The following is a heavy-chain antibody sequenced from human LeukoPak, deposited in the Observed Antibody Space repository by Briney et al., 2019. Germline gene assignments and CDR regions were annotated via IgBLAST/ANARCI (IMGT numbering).Heavy chain of an antibody. CDR1: GGSISSSSYY. CDR2: IYYSGST. D-gene: IGHD6-13*01. Sequence: IPSETLSLTCTVSGGSISSSSYYWGWIRQPPGKGLEWIGSIYYSGSTYYNPSLKSRVTISVDTSKNQFSLKLSSVTAADTAVYYCARDRVGQQLVGRNYYYYYMDVWGKGTTVTISS. CDR3: ARDRVGQQLVGRNYYYYYMDV. V-gene: IGHV4-39*07. J-gene: IGHJ6*03.